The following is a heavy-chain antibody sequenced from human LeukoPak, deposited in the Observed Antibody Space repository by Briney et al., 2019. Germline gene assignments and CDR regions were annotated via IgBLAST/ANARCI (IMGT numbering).Heavy chain of an antibody. J-gene: IGHJ4*02. V-gene: IGHV3-30*18. CDR3: AKDRGGSYLSGFDY. CDR1: GFTFSSYG. CDR2: ISYDGSNK. D-gene: IGHD1-26*01. Sequence: PGRSLRLSCAASGFTFSSYGMHWVRQAPGKGLEWVVVISYDGSNKYYADSVKGRFTISRDNSKNTLYLQMNSLRAEDTAVHYCAKDRGGSYLSGFDYWGQGTLVTVSS.